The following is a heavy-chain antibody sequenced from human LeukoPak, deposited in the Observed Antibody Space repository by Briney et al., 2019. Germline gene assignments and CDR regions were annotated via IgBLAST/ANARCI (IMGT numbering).Heavy chain of an antibody. CDR1: GFTFSSYA. V-gene: IGHV3-30*04. CDR2: ISYDGSNK. Sequence: GGSLRLSCAASGFTFSSYAMHWVRQAPGKGLEWVAVISYDGSNKYYADSVKGRFTISRDNSKNTLYLQMSSLRAEDTAVYYCAKDQDDYSNSIDYWGQGTLVTVSS. D-gene: IGHD4-11*01. J-gene: IGHJ4*02. CDR3: AKDQDDYSNSIDY.